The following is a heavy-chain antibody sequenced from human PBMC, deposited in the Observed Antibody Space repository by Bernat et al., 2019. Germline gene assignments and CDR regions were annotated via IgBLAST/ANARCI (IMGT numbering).Heavy chain of an antibody. J-gene: IGHJ3*02. V-gene: IGHV1-18*01. CDR3: ARLDDSSGYVVRLDI. Sequence: QVQLVQSGAEVKKPGASVKVSFKASGYTFTSYGISWVRQAPGQGLEWMGWISAYNGNTNYAQKLQGRVTMTTDTSTSTAYMELRSPRSDDTAVYYCARLDDSSGYVVRLDIWGQGTMVTVSS. D-gene: IGHD3-22*01. CDR2: ISAYNGNT. CDR1: GYTFTSYG.